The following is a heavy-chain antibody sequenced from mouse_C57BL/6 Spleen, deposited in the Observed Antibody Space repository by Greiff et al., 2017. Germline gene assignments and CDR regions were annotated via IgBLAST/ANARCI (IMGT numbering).Heavy chain of an antibody. J-gene: IGHJ3*01. D-gene: IGHD3-3*01. CDR1: GFNIKDYY. Sequence: VQLKESGAELVRPGASVKFSCTASGFNIKDYYMHWVKQRPEQGLEWIGRIDPEDGDTEYAPKFQGKATMTADTSSNTAYLQLSSLTSEDTAVYYCSTKNGDVSFAYWGQGTLVTVSA. CDR3: STKNGDVSFAY. CDR2: IDPEDGDT. V-gene: IGHV14-1*01.